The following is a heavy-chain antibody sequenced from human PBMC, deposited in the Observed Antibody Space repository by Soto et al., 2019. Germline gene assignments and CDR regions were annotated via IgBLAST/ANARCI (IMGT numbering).Heavy chain of an antibody. CDR2: ISYDGSNK. CDR1: GFTFSSYG. CDR3: AKPVKNYYFDY. D-gene: IGHD1-7*01. V-gene: IGHV3-30*18. Sequence: LILSCAASGFTFSSYGSHWVRQAPGKGLEWAAVISYDGSNKYYADSVKGRFTISRDNSKNTLYLQMNSLRAEDTAVYYCAKPVKNYYFDYWGQGTLVTVSS. J-gene: IGHJ4*02.